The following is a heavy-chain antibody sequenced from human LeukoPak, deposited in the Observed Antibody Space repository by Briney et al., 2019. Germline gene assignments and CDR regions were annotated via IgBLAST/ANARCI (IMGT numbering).Heavy chain of an antibody. V-gene: IGHV4-34*01. CDR1: GGSISGYY. CDR3: ARAGYSSSPASLDY. Sequence: PSETLSLTCTVSGGSISGYYWNWIRQPPGKGLEWIGEINHSGSTNYNPSLKSRVTISVDTSKNQFSLKLSSVTAADTAVYYCARAGYSSSPASLDYWGQGTLVTVSS. J-gene: IGHJ4*02. CDR2: INHSGST. D-gene: IGHD6-13*01.